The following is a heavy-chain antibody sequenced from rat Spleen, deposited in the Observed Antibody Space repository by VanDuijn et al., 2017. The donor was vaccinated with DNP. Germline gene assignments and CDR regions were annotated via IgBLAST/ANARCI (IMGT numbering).Heavy chain of an antibody. CDR2: IQSGGST. J-gene: IGHJ3*01. Sequence: QVQLKESGPGLVQPSQTLSLTCTVSGFSLTNYHVHWVRQSPGKGLEWMGRIQSGGSTDYNSALRSRLSIGRDTSKSQVFLKMNSLQTEDTAIYYCTRDGPSYYSSHISFAYWGQGTLVTVSS. V-gene: IGHV2-19*01. CDR3: TRDGPSYYSSHISFAY. D-gene: IGHD1-2*01. CDR1: GFSLTNYH.